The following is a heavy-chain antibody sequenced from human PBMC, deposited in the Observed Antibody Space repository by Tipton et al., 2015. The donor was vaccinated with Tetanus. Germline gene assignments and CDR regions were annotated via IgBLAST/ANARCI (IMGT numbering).Heavy chain of an antibody. CDR3: ARDNTVVNYFDY. CDR1: GGSVSSGSYY. Sequence: TLSLTCTVSGGSVSSGSYYWSWIRQPPGKGLEWIGYIYYSGSTNYNPSLKSRVTISVDTSKNQFSLKLSSVTAADTAVYYCARDNTVVNYFDYWGQGTLVTVSS. D-gene: IGHD4-23*01. J-gene: IGHJ4*02. V-gene: IGHV4-61*01. CDR2: IYYSGST.